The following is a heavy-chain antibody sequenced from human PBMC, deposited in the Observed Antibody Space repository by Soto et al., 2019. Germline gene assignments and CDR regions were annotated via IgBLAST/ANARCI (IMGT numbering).Heavy chain of an antibody. CDR3: AKEVGVTYYYFDY. D-gene: IGHD1-26*01. CDR1: GLTFSNYA. Sequence: GGSLRLSCAVSGLTFSNYAMSWVRQAPGKGLQWVSTINGGGSSTYFADSVKGRFTISRDNSKNTVYLQMNSLRAEDTAVYYCAKEVGVTYYYFDYWGQGTLVTVSS. V-gene: IGHV3-23*01. J-gene: IGHJ4*02. CDR2: INGGGSST.